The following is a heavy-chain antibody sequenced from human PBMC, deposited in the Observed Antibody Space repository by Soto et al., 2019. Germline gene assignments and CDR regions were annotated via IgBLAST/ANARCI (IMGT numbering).Heavy chain of an antibody. V-gene: IGHV6-1*01. Sequence: QVQLQQSGPGLVKPSQTLSLTCAISGDSVSSNSAAWNWIRQSPSRGLEWLGRTYYRSKWYNDYAVSVKSRITINPDTSKNQFSLQLNSVTPEDTAVYYCARHSRLKSSGWSKGFDYWGQGTLVTVSS. CDR3: ARHSRLKSSGWSKGFDY. J-gene: IGHJ4*02. D-gene: IGHD6-19*01. CDR1: GDSVSSNSAA. CDR2: TYYRSKWYN.